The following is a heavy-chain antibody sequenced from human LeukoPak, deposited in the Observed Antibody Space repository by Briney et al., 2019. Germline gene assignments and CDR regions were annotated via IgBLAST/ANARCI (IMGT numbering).Heavy chain of an antibody. CDR1: GSTFSNAW. J-gene: IGHJ4*02. Sequence: GGSLRLSCAASGSTFSNAWMSWVRQAPGKGLEWVGRILSKSEGGTADYSSPVKGRFTISRDDSKNTLYLQMDSLKTEDTAIYYCTTESYDRWGQGTLVTVSS. CDR3: TTESYDR. V-gene: IGHV3-15*01. CDR2: ILSKSEGGTA. D-gene: IGHD3-22*01.